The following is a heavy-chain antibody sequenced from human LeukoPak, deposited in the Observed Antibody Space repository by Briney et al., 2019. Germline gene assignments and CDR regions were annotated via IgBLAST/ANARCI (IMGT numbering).Heavy chain of an antibody. CDR2: ISGSGGST. J-gene: IGHJ4*02. D-gene: IGHD3-10*01. Sequence: GGSLRLSCAASGFTFSSYGMRWVRQAPGKGLEWVSAISGSGGSTYYADSVKGRFTISRDNSKNTLYLQMNSLRAEDTAVYYCAKDLEWFGELGYWGQGTLVTVSS. CDR1: GFTFSSYG. V-gene: IGHV3-23*01. CDR3: AKDLEWFGELGY.